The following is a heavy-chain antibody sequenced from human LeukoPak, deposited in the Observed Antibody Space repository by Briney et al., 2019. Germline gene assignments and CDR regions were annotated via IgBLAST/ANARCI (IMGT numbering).Heavy chain of an antibody. CDR3: VRLGGTYFRHGYYFYHLDV. J-gene: IGHJ6*03. D-gene: IGHD1-26*01. CDR1: GGSLTDSSFF. V-gene: IGHV4-61*05. Sequence: PSEALSLTCTVSGGSLTDSSFFWGWIRQSPGAGLEWIGKIYLDGRTNYDPSLRNRVTISVDTSKNQFSLRLTSVTAADRAVYYCVRLGGTYFRHGYYFYHLDVWGKGTTVTVSS. CDR2: IYLDGRT.